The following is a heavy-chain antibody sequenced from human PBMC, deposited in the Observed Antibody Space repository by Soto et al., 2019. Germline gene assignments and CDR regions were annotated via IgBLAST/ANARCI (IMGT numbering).Heavy chain of an antibody. CDR3: ARGLVVVVAAGDAFDI. CDR1: GYTFTSYG. J-gene: IGHJ3*02. V-gene: IGHV1-18*01. Sequence: GASVKVSCKASGYTFTSYGISWVRQAPGQGLEWMGWISAYNGNTNYAQKLQGRVTMTTDTSTSTAYMELRSLRSDDTAVYYCARGLVVVVAAGDAFDIWGQGTMVTVSS. D-gene: IGHD2-15*01. CDR2: ISAYNGNT.